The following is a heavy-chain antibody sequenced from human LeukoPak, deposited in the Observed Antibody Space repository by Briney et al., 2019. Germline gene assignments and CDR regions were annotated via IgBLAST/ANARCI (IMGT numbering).Heavy chain of an antibody. D-gene: IGHD4-23*01. Sequence: SETLSLTCAVYGGSFSGYYWSWIRQPPGKGLEWIGEINHSGSTNYNPSLKSRVTISVDTSKNQFSLKLSSVTAADTAVYYCARGLRGNHYFDYWGQGTLVTVSS. V-gene: IGHV4-34*01. CDR3: ARGLRGNHYFDY. J-gene: IGHJ4*02. CDR2: INHSGST. CDR1: GGSFSGYY.